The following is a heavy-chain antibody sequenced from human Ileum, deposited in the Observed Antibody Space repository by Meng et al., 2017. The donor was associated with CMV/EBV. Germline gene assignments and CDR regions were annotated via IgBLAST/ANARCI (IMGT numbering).Heavy chain of an antibody. V-gene: IGHV1-8*02. J-gene: IGHJ4*02. D-gene: IGHD6-6*01. CDR3: ARGQLPRRSSSD. CDR1: GYTFTSYD. Sequence: ASVKVSCKASGYTFTSYDINWVRQATGQGLEWMAWMNPNSGNTGYAQKFQGRVTITRNTSISTAYMELSSLRSEDTAVYYCARGQLPRRSSSDWGQGTLVTVSS. CDR2: MNPNSGNT.